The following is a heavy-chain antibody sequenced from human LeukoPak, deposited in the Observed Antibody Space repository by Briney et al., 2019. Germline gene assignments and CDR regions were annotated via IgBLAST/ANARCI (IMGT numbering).Heavy chain of an antibody. J-gene: IGHJ4*02. CDR3: ARDAIEGVYNTFDY. V-gene: IGHV1-69*05. Sequence: SVTVSCKASGGTFSSYAISWVRQAPGQGLEWMGGIIPIFGTANYAQKFQGRVTITTDESTSTAYMELSSLRSEDTAVYYCARDAIEGVYNTFDYWGQGTLVTVSS. CDR1: GGTFSSYA. CDR2: IIPIFGTA. D-gene: IGHD1-26*01.